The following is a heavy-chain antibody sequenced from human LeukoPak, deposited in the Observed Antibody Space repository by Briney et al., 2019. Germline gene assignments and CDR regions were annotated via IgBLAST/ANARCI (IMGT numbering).Heavy chain of an antibody. CDR3: ARAGHDSSGYSFRLDY. CDR2: INPSSGDT. V-gene: IGHV1-2*02. D-gene: IGHD3-22*01. Sequence: ASVKVSCKTSGYTFAGHHIHWVRQAPGQGLEWMGWINPSSGDTKYAQNFQDRVIMRSDTSISTAYMDLSRLSSDDTAIYYCARAGHDSSGYSFRLDYWGQGTLVTVSS. CDR1: GYTFAGHH. J-gene: IGHJ4*02.